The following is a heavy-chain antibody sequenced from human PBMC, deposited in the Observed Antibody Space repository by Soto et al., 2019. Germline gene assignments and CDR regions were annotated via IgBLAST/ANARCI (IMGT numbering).Heavy chain of an antibody. CDR3: ARHVAVAGLYYFDY. D-gene: IGHD6-19*01. V-gene: IGHV4-39*01. Sequence: QLQLQESGPGLVKPSETLSLTCTVSGGSINSGRHYWGWIRQPPGKGLEWIANIYYSGSTHYNPSLKSRVTIPVTKSKNQFSLKLSSVTAADTAVYHCARHVAVAGLYYFDYWGQGTLVTVSS. J-gene: IGHJ4*02. CDR2: IYYSGST. CDR1: GGSINSGRHY.